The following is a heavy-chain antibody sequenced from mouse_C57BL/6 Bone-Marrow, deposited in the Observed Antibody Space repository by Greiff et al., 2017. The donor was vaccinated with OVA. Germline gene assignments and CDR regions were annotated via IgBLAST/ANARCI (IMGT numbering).Heavy chain of an antibody. Sequence: EVKLMESGPGLVKPSQSLSLTCSVTGYSITSGYYWNWIRQFPGNKLEWMGYISYDGSNNYNPSLKNRISITRDTSKNQFFLKLNSVTTEDTATYYCARASHSMDYWGQGTSVTVSS. V-gene: IGHV3-6*01. CDR2: ISYDGSN. CDR3: ARASHSMDY. CDR1: GYSITSGYY. J-gene: IGHJ4*01.